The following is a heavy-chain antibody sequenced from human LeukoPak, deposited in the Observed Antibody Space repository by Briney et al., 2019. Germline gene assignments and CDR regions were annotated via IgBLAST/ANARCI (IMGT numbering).Heavy chain of an antibody. D-gene: IGHD6-13*01. J-gene: IGHJ4*02. CDR1: GFTFSSYS. CDR2: ISSSSSYI. Sequence: GGSLRLSCAASGFTFSSYSMNWVRLAPGKGLEWVSSISSSSSYIYYADSVKGRFTISRDNAKNSLYLQMNSLRAEDTAVYYCARENAAAGPKNDYWGQGTLVTVSS. CDR3: ARENAAAGPKNDY. V-gene: IGHV3-21*01.